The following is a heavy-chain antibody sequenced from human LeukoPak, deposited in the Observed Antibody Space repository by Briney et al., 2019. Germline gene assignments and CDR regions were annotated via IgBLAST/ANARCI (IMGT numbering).Heavy chain of an antibody. CDR1: GFTFSSYA. J-gene: IGHJ4*02. D-gene: IGHD5-24*01. V-gene: IGHV3-23*01. CDR2: ISGSGGST. CDR3: AKNSGRDGYNDYFDY. Sequence: SGGSLRLSCAASGFTFSSYAMSWVRQAPGKGLEWVSAISGSGGSTYYADSVKGRFTISRDNSKNTVYLQMNSLRPEDTAVYYCAKNSGRDGYNDYFDYWGQGTLVTVSS.